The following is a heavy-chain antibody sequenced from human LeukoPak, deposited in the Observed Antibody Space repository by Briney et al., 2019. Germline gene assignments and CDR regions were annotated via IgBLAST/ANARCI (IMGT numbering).Heavy chain of an antibody. V-gene: IGHV3-48*04. CDR3: ARGHSAGSGSYYSGIDY. CDR1: GFTFSGYS. CDR2: ITSDSRTL. Sequence: GGSLRLSCVASGFTFSGYSMNWVRQAPGKGLEWVSYITSDSRTLDYADSVKGRFTVSRDNAKNSLYLQMNSLRAEDTAMYFCARGHSAGSGSYYSGIDYLGQGTLVTVSS. J-gene: IGHJ4*02. D-gene: IGHD3-10*01.